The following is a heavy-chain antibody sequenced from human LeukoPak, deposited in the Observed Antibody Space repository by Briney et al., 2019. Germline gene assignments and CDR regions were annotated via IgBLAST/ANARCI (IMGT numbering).Heavy chain of an antibody. J-gene: IGHJ4*02. CDR1: GGSISSSSYY. CDR2: IYYSGST. CDR3: ASGEYTYGLPPFDY. Sequence: SETLSLTCTVSGGSISSSSYYWYWIRQPPGKGLEWIGSIYYSGSTYYNPSLKSRVTISVDTSKNQFSLKLNSVTAADTAVFYCASGEYTYGLPPFDYWGQGTLVTVSS. V-gene: IGHV4-39*01. D-gene: IGHD5-18*01.